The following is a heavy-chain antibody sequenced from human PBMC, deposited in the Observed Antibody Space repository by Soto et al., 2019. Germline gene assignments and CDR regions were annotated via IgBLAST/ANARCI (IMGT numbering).Heavy chain of an antibody. V-gene: IGHV4-30-2*01. D-gene: IGHD3-10*01. Sequence: SETLSLTCAFSGGSISSGGYSLSWIRQPPGKGLEWIGYIYHSGSTNYNPSLKSRVTISVDTSKNQFSLKLNSMTAADTAVYYCARHNYGSGSTYFDYWGQGTLVTVSS. J-gene: IGHJ4*02. CDR2: IYHSGST. CDR1: GGSISSGGYS. CDR3: ARHNYGSGSTYFDY.